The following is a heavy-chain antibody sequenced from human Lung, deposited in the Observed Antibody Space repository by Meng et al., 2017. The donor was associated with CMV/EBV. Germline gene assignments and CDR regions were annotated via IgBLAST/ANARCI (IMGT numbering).Heavy chain of an antibody. V-gene: IGHV5-51*01. Sequence: KVSCKGSGYSFTSYWIGWVRQMPGKGLEWMGIIYPGDSDTRYSPSFQGQVTISADKSISTAYLQWSSLKASDTAMYYCARLSYYDFWSGYYPYYYGMDVXGQGXTVTVSS. CDR1: GYSFTSYW. CDR2: IYPGDSDT. J-gene: IGHJ6*02. D-gene: IGHD3-3*01. CDR3: ARLSYYDFWSGYYPYYYGMDV.